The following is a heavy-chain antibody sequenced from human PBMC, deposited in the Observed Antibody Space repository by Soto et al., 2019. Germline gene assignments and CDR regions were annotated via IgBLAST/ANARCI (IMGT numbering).Heavy chain of an antibody. Sequence: EEQLLESGGGLIQPGGSLRLACAASGFTFSSYAMTWVRQAPGKGLEWVSSISFSDGGTYYADSVKGRLTISRDNSKNTLFLQMNSLRVEDTAVYYCVKDDRILGRRYFDLWGRGTLVTVPP. CDR1: GFTFSSYA. J-gene: IGHJ2*01. CDR2: ISFSDGGT. D-gene: IGHD2-15*01. CDR3: VKDDRILGRRYFDL. V-gene: IGHV3-23*01.